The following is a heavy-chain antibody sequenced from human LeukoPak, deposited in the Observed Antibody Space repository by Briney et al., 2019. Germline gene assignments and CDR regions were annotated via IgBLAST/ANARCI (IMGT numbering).Heavy chain of an antibody. CDR3: ARRDGYNSNSWAFDT. Sequence: SVKVSCKASGGTFSSYAISWVRQAPGQGLEWMGGIIPIFGTANYAQKFQGRVTITADESTSTAYMELSSLRSEDTAVYYCARRDGYNSNSWAFDTWGQGTMVTVSS. CDR1: GGTFSSYA. CDR2: IIPIFGTA. J-gene: IGHJ3*02. V-gene: IGHV1-69*13. D-gene: IGHD5-24*01.